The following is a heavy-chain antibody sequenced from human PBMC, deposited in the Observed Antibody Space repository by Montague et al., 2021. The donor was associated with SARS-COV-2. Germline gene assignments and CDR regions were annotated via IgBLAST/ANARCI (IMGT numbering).Heavy chain of an antibody. Sequence: ETLSLTCSVAGXSLSSGDSDWGWLRQAPGKGLEWIGDLDYAGSAYYKRCVRSRVTISADTSKNQFTLKLISVTAADTAVCYGVATYNGNWYYFDYWGQGTLVTVSS. D-gene: IGHD6-13*01. CDR1: GXSLSSGDSD. V-gene: IGHV4-39*01. J-gene: IGHJ4*02. CDR2: LDYAGSA. CDR3: VATYNGNWYYFDY.